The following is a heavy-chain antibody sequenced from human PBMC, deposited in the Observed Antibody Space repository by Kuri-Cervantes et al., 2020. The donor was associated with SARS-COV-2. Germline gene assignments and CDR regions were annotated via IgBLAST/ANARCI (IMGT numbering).Heavy chain of an antibody. CDR2: IYYGGST. CDR1: GFSVTSGSYY. D-gene: IGHD3/OR15-3a*01. J-gene: IGHJ5*01. V-gene: IGHV4-61*01. CDR3: ARGFWTGFLFDS. Sequence: GSLRPSCSVSGFSVTSGSYYWSWLLQSPGKGLEWIGYIYYGGSTTYNPALKSRVTISIDMTNNQFFLNLKGASAADTAVYYCARGFWTGFLFDSWGQGSLVTVSS.